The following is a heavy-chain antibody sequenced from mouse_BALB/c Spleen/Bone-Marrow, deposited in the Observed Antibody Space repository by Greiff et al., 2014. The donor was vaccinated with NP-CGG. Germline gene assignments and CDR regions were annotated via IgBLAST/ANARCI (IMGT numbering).Heavy chain of an antibody. V-gene: IGHV14-3*02. CDR1: GFNIKDTY. CDR3: ARDSPYAMDY. Sequence: EVQLQQSGAELVKPGASVKLSCTASGFNIKDTYMHWVKQRPEQGLEWIGRIDPANGNTKYDPKFQGKATITADTSSNTAYLQHSSLTSKDTAVYYCARDSPYAMDYWGQGTSVTVSS. J-gene: IGHJ4*01. CDR2: IDPANGNT.